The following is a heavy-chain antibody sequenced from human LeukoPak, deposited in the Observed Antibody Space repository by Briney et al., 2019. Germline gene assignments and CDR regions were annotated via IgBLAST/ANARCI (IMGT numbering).Heavy chain of an antibody. CDR3: AKVHYSSGCKY. V-gene: IGHV3-23*01. J-gene: IGHJ4*02. CDR1: GFTFSSYA. CDR2: ISGSGGST. Sequence: GGSLRLSCAASGFTFSSYAMSWVRQAPGKGLEWVSAISGSGGSTYYADSVKGRFTISRDNSENTLYLQMNSLRAEDTAVYYCAKVHYSSGCKYWGQGTLVTVSS. D-gene: IGHD6-19*01.